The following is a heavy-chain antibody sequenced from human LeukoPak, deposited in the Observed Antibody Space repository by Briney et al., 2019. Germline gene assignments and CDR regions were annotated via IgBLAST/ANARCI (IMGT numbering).Heavy chain of an antibody. V-gene: IGHV1-18*01. CDR3: ARVYEGYSSSWDGVYYYYYMDV. CDR1: GYTFTSYG. D-gene: IGHD6-13*01. J-gene: IGHJ6*03. CDR2: ISAYNGNT. Sequence: ASVKVSCKASGYTFTSYGISWVRQAPGQGLEGMGWISAYNGNTNYAQKLKGRVTMTTDTSTSTAYMELRSLRSDDTAVYYCARVYEGYSSSWDGVYYYYYMDVWGKGTTVTVSS.